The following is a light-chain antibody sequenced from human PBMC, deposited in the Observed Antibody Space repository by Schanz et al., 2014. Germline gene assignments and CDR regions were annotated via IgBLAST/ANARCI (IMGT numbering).Light chain of an antibody. J-gene: IGLJ3*02. Sequence: QSALTQPASVSGSPGQSITISCTGASSDVGGYNYVSWYQQHPGKAPKLMIYDVFNRPSGASDRFSGSRSGNTASLTISGLQAEDEADYYCSSYTRSSTQVFGGGTKLTVL. CDR3: SSYTRSSTQV. CDR1: SSDVGGYNY. CDR2: DVF. V-gene: IGLV2-14*03.